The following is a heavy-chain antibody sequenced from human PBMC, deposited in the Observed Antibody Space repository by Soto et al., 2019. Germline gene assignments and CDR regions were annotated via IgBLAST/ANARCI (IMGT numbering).Heavy chain of an antibody. V-gene: IGHV3-30*18. CDR2: ISYDGSNQ. Sequence: HHGGSLRLACSASGFTFNIYGMHWVRQAPDKGLEWVALISYDGSNQYYADSVKGRFTISRDNSKNTLFLQMNSLRADDTAVYYCAKDQASGQGSFDSWGQGTLVTVSS. CDR1: GFTFNIYG. J-gene: IGHJ4*02. CDR3: AKDQASGQGSFDS.